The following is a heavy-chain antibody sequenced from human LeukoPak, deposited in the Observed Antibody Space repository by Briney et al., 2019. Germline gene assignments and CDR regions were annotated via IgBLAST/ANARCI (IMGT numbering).Heavy chain of an antibody. J-gene: IGHJ4*02. CDR3: AKVSTVYQLLSNWGYFDF. CDR2: ISGGGGST. CDR1: GFTFSSYA. Sequence: GGSLRLSCAASGFTFSSYAMSWVRQAPGKGLEWVSAISGGGGSTYYADSVKGRFTISRDNSKNTLYLQMNSLRAEDTAVYYCAKVSTVYQLLSNWGYFDFWGQGTLVTVSS. D-gene: IGHD2-2*01. V-gene: IGHV3-23*01.